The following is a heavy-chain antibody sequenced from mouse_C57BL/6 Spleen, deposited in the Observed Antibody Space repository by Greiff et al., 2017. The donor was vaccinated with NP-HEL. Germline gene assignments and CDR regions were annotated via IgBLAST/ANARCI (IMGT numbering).Heavy chain of an antibody. D-gene: IGHD1-1*01. Sequence: EVHLVESGGGLVKPGGSLKLSCAASGFTFSDYGMHWVRQAPEKGLEWVAYISSGSSTIYYADTVKGRFTISRDNAKNTLFLQMTSLRSEDTAMYYCARDYYYGSSPSLDYWGQGTSVTVSS. V-gene: IGHV5-17*01. J-gene: IGHJ4*01. CDR1: GFTFSDYG. CDR2: ISSGSSTI. CDR3: ARDYYYGSSPSLDY.